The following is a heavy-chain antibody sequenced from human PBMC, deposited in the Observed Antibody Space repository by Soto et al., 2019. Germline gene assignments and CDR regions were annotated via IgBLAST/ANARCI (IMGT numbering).Heavy chain of an antibody. CDR2: INSDGSST. CDR1: GFTFSSYW. CDR3: ARGRVTHCTNGVCYLFDY. D-gene: IGHD2-8*01. Sequence: EVQLVESGGGLVQPGGSLRLSCAASGFTFSSYWMHWVRQAPGKGLVWVSRINSDGSSTSYADSVKGRFTISRDNAKNTLYLQMNSLRAEDTAVYYCARGRVTHCTNGVCYLFDYWGQGTLVTVSS. J-gene: IGHJ4*02. V-gene: IGHV3-74*01.